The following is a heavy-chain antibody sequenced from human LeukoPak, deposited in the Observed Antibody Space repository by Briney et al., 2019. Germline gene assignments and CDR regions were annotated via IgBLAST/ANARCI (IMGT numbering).Heavy chain of an antibody. Sequence: SETLSLTCTVSGGSISSYYWSWIRRPPGKGLEWIGYIYYSGSTNYNPSLKSRVTISVDTSKNQFSLKLSSVTAADTAVYYCARYPCGGGSCYSLGYDYWGQGTLVTVSS. CDR2: IYYSGST. J-gene: IGHJ4*02. V-gene: IGHV4-59*01. CDR3: ARYPCGGGSCYSLGYDY. D-gene: IGHD2-15*01. CDR1: GGSISSYY.